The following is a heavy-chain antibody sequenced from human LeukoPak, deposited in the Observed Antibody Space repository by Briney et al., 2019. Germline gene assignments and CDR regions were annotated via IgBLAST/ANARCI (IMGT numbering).Heavy chain of an antibody. D-gene: IGHD2-2*01. CDR3: ASRDCSSTSCHEGYNWFDP. CDR2: INHSGST. CDR1: GFTFSNYA. J-gene: IGHJ5*02. V-gene: IGHV4-34*08. Sequence: PGGSLRLSCAASGFTFSNYAMSWIRQPPGKGLEWIGEINHSGSTNYNPSLKSRVTISVDTSKNQFSLKLTSVTAADTAVYYCASRDCSSTSCHEGYNWFDPWGQGILVSVSS.